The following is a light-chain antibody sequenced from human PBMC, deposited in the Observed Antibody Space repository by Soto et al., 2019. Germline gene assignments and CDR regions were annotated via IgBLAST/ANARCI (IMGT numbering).Light chain of an antibody. J-gene: IGLJ1*01. Sequence: SYELTQPPSVSVAPGQTARLTCGGNNIGSKSVHWYQQKPGQAPVLVVYDDSDRPSGITERFSGSNSGNTDTLIISRVEAGYEADYYGHVWVTTSDHVFGPGTKVTVL. CDR1: NIGSKS. CDR3: HVWVTTSDHV. V-gene: IGLV3-21*02. CDR2: DDS.